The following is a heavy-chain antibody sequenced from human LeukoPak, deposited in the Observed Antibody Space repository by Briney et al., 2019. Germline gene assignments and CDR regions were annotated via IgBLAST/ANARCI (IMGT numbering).Heavy chain of an antibody. CDR2: IKQDGSEK. CDR1: EFTFKFYG. J-gene: IGHJ4*02. CDR3: AKDDRWLQFCC. D-gene: IGHD5-24*01. V-gene: IGHV3-7*03. Sequence: PGGSLRLSCTASEFTFKFYGMSWVRQAPGKGLEWVANIKQDGSEKYYVDSVKGRFTISRDNAKKSLYLQMNSLRAEDTAVYYCAKDDRWLQFCCWGQGTLVTVSA.